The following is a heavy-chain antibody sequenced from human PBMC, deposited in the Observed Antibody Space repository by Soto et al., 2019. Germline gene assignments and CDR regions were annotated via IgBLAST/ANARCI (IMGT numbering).Heavy chain of an antibody. CDR2: IFHSGTT. J-gene: IGHJ4*02. CDR3: ARQLERGDLAEGFEY. D-gene: IGHD1-1*01. V-gene: IGHV4-4*02. Sequence: QVQLQESGPGLVEPSGTLSLTCAVSGDSISSSHWWSWVRQPPGKGLERIGEIFHSGTTKYNPSLESRVTMSVDKSNNHLSLKLRSVTAADTAVYYCARQLERGDLAEGFEYWGQGTLATVSS. CDR1: GDSISSSHW.